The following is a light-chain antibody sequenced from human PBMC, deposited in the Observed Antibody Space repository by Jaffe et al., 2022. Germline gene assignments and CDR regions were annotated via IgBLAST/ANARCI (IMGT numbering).Light chain of an antibody. CDR1: SSNIGAGYG. CDR2: TDN. CDR3: QSYDNSLSGVV. J-gene: IGLJ2*01. V-gene: IGLV1-40*01. Sequence: QSVLTQPPSVSGAPGQRVTISCTGSSSNIGAGYGAQWYQHLPGTAPKLLIYTDNDRPSGVPDRFSGSKSGTSASLAITGLQAEDEADYYCQSYDNSLSGVVFGGGTKLTVL.